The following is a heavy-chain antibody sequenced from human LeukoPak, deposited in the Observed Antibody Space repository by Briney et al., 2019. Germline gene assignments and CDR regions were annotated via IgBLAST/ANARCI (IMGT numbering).Heavy chain of an antibody. CDR2: IKQDGSEK. CDR3: ARELPGYRGMDV. CDR1: GFTLSSYW. J-gene: IGHJ6*02. Sequence: GGSLRLSCAASGFTLSSYWMSWVRQAPGKGLEWVANIKQDGSEKYYVDSVKGRFTISRDNAKNSLYLQMSSLRAEDTALYYCARELPGYRGMDVWGQGTTVTVSS. D-gene: IGHD2-15*01. V-gene: IGHV3-7*04.